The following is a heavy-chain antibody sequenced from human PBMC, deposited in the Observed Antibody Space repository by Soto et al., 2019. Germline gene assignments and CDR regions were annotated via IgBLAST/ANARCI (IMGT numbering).Heavy chain of an antibody. CDR1: GGSISSYY. Sequence: QVQLQESGPGLVKPSETLSLTCTVSGGSISSYYWSWIRQPPGKGLEWIGYIYYSGSTNYNPSLKSRVTKSVDTSKYQLYLKLNSVIAADTDVYYCARYDSSGYYYSFDYWGQGTLVTVSS. CDR3: ARYDSSGYYYSFDY. CDR2: IYYSGST. J-gene: IGHJ4*02. V-gene: IGHV4-59*01. D-gene: IGHD3-22*01.